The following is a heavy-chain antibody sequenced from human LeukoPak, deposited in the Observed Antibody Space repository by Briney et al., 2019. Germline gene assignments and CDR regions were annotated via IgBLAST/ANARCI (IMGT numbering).Heavy chain of an antibody. V-gene: IGHV1-8*02. CDR2: MNPNSGNT. J-gene: IGHJ4*02. CDR1: GYTFTSYY. Sequence: ASVKVSCKASGYTFTSYYMHWVRQATGQGLEWMGWMNPNSGNTGYAQKFQGRVTMTRNTSISTAYMELSSLTSEDTAVYYCARDGDGSGSHRGHWGQGTLVTVAS. CDR3: ARDGDGSGSHRGH. D-gene: IGHD3-10*01.